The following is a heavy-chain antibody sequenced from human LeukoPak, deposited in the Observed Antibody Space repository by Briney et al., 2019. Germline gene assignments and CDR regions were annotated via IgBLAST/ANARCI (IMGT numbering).Heavy chain of an antibody. CDR2: ISWNSGSI. V-gene: IGHV3-9*01. CDR3: AKDRDYSSSGASVDY. Sequence: GRSLRLSCAASGFIFDDYAMHWVRHAPGKGLEWVSGISWNSGSIGYADSVKGRFTTSRDNAKNSLYLQMNSLRAEDTALYYCAKDRDYSSSGASVDYWGQGTLVTVSS. CDR1: GFIFDDYA. D-gene: IGHD6-6*01. J-gene: IGHJ4*02.